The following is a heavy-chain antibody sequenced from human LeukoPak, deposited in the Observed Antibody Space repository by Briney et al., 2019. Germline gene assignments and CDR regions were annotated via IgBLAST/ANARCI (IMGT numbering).Heavy chain of an antibody. CDR2: ISWNSENT. J-gene: IGHJ3*02. CDR1: GFTFSDYA. CDR3: AKGYYYGSGSYSRAFDI. V-gene: IGHV3-9*01. D-gene: IGHD3-10*01. Sequence: DPGASLRLSCAASGFTFSDYAMRWVRQPPGKGLEWVAGISWNSENTGYADSLKGRFTISRDNAKNSLYLQMNSLRPEDTALYYCAKGYYYGSGSYSRAFDIWGEETMVTVSS.